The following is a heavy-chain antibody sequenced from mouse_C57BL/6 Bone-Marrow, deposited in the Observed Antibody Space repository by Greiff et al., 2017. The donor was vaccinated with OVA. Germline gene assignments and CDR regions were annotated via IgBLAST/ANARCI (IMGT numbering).Heavy chain of an antibody. CDR1: GYSITSGYY. V-gene: IGHV3-6*01. CDR3: ARDRTAPWYFDV. D-gene: IGHD1-2*01. CDR2: ISYDGSN. J-gene: IGHJ1*03. Sequence: EVQLQQSGPGLVKPSQSLSLTCSVTGYSITSGYYWNWIRQFPGNKLEWMGYISYDGSNNYNPSLKNRISITRDTSKNQFFLKLNSVTTEDTATYYWARDRTAPWYFDVWGTGTTVTVSS.